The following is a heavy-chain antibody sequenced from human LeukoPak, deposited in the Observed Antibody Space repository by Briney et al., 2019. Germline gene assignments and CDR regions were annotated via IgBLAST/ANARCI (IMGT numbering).Heavy chain of an antibody. Sequence: PGGSLRVSCAASGFTFSDYYMSWIRQAPGKGLEWGSYISSSGSTIYYADSVKGRFTISRDNAKNSLYLQMNSLRAEDTAVYYCARDYIVVVPAAMGGNYYYYMDVWGKGTTVTVSS. V-gene: IGHV3-11*04. D-gene: IGHD2-2*01. J-gene: IGHJ6*03. CDR2: ISSSGSTI. CDR1: GFTFSDYY. CDR3: ARDYIVVVPAAMGGNYYYYMDV.